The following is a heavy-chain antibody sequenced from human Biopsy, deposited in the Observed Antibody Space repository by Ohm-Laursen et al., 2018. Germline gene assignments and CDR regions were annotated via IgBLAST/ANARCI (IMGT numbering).Heavy chain of an antibody. D-gene: IGHD5-12*01. CDR1: GVSINGGRYY. CDR2: IFYSANT. V-gene: IGHV4-31*03. J-gene: IGHJ4*02. Sequence: TLSLTCTVSGVSINGGRYYWNWIRHHPGKGLEWIGNIFYSANTYYNPSFKSRVTISVDTSKNQFSLKLSSVTAADTAVYYCARLGSGDYFPTFFDFWGQEALVTVSS. CDR3: ARLGSGDYFPTFFDF.